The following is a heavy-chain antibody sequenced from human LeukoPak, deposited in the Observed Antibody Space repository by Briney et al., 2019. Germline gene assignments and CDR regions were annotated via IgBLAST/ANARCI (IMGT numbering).Heavy chain of an antibody. Sequence: GGSLRLSCAASGFTFSSYAMSWVRQAPGKGLEWVSAISGSGGSTYYADSVKGRFTISRDNSKNTLYLQMNSLRAEDTAVYYCAKVVDTAIVLLTIEYYFDYWGQGTLVTVSS. V-gene: IGHV3-23*01. D-gene: IGHD5-18*01. J-gene: IGHJ4*02. CDR3: AKVVDTAIVLLTIEYYFDY. CDR1: GFTFSSYA. CDR2: ISGSGGST.